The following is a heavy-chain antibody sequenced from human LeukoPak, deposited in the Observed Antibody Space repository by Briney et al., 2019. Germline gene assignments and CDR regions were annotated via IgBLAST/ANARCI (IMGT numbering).Heavy chain of an antibody. Sequence: GGSLRLSGAASGFTLSNYDMNWVSQAPGKGLEWISYISSSGLTIYYADSVKGRFTISRDNPKNLLYLQMNSLRAEDTAVYYCARGSAYWGQGTLVTVSS. CDR3: ARGSAY. J-gene: IGHJ4*02. CDR1: GFTLSNYD. CDR2: ISSSGLTI. V-gene: IGHV3-48*03.